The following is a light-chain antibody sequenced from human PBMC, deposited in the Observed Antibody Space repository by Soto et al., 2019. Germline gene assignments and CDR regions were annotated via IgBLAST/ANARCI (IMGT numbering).Light chain of an antibody. J-gene: IGKJ1*01. CDR1: QSISKW. CDR3: QQSYTRAT. CDR2: DAS. V-gene: IGKV1-5*01. Sequence: DIQMTQSPSTLSASVGDRVTITCRASQSISKWLAWYQQKPGKAPKLLIYDASSLESGVPSRFSGSGSGTDFTLTISSLQPEDFATYYCQQSYTRATFGQGTKVDIK.